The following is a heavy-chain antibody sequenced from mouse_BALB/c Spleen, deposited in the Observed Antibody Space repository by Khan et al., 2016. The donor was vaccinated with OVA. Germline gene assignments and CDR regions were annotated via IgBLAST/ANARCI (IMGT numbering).Heavy chain of an antibody. Sequence: QVQLQQPGAELAKPGASVKMSCKASGYTFINYWILWVKQRPGQGLEWIGYINPSTGYTEYNQNFKDKATLTADKSSSPAYLQLRSLTSEDSAVYYGARRGLRWDFDYWGQGTTLTVSS. CDR2: INPSTGYT. CDR1: GYTFINYW. CDR3: ARRGLRWDFDY. V-gene: IGHV1-7*01. D-gene: IGHD1-1*01. J-gene: IGHJ2*01.